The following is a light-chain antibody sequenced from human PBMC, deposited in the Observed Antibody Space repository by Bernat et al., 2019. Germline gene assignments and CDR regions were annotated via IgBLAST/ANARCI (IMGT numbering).Light chain of an antibody. CDR1: KLGDKY. CDR2: QDS. J-gene: IGLJ1*01. CDR3: QAWDSNTGV. V-gene: IGLV3-1*01. Sequence: SYELTQPPSVSVSPGQTASITCSGDKLGDKYVCWYQQKPGQSPVVVIYQDSKRPSGIPKRFSGSNSGNTATLTISGTQAMDEADYYCQAWDSNTGVFGTGTKVTVL.